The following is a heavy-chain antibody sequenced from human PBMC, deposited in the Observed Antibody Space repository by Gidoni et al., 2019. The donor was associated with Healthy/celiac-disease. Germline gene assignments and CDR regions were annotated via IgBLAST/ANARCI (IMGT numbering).Heavy chain of an antibody. CDR2: SIHILGTA. CDR1: GGTFSSYT. J-gene: IGHJ6*02. CDR3: ARVMITFGGVIGYYYYGMDV. Sequence: QVQLVQSGAEVKKPGSSVKVSCKASGGTFSSYTISWVRQAPGQGLEWMGGSIHILGTANYAQKFQGRVTITADKSTSTAYMKLSSLRSEDTAVYYGARVMITFGGVIGYYYYGMDVWGQGTTVTVSS. V-gene: IGHV1-69*06. D-gene: IGHD3-16*02.